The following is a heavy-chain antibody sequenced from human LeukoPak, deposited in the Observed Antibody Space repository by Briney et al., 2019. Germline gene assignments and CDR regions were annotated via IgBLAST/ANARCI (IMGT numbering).Heavy chain of an antibody. Sequence: ASVKVTCKASGYTFTTYDINWVRQAPGQGLEWMGWISAYNGNTNYAQKLQGRVTMTTDTSTSTAYMELRSLRSDDTAVYYCARDKQQLVRGFDPWGQGTLVTVSS. CDR3: ARDKQQLVRGFDP. CDR2: ISAYNGNT. V-gene: IGHV1-18*01. D-gene: IGHD6-13*01. J-gene: IGHJ5*02. CDR1: GYTFTTYD.